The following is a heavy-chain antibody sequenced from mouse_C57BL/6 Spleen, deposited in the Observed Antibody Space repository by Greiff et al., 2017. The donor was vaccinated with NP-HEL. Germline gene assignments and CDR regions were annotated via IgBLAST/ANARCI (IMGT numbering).Heavy chain of an antibody. CDR3: AREVTSGYTWLAY. CDR2: ISSGSSTI. Sequence: VQGVESGGGLVKPGGSLKLSCAASGFTFSDYGMHWVRQAPEKGLEWVAYISSGSSTIYYADTVKGRFTISRDNAKNTLFLQMTSLRSEDTAMYYCAREVTSGYTWLAYWGQGTLVTVSA. V-gene: IGHV5-17*01. D-gene: IGHD3-2*02. CDR1: GFTFSDYG. J-gene: IGHJ3*01.